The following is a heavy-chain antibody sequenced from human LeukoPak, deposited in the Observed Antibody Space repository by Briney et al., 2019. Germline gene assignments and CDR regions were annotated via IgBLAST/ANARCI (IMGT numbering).Heavy chain of an antibody. D-gene: IGHD2-2*01. Sequence: PSETLSLTCAVSGGSFSGYYWSWIRQPPGKGLEWIGEINHSGSTNYNPSLKSRVTISVDTSKNQFSLKLSSVTAADTAVYYCARGSPPSGLVPAGGKYYYNYMDVWGKGTTVTVSS. CDR1: GGSFSGYY. V-gene: IGHV4-34*01. CDR3: ARGSPPSGLVPAGGKYYYNYMDV. CDR2: INHSGST. J-gene: IGHJ6*03.